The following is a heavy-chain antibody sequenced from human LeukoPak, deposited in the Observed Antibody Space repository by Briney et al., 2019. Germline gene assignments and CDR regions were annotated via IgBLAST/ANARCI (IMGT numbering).Heavy chain of an antibody. V-gene: IGHV3-23*01. CDR2: ISGDGDNT. Sequence: GGSLRLSCAASGFTFNNYALSWVRQAPGEGLEWVSGISGDGDNTYYAESVKGRFTISRDISRNTLYLQMNSLRVEDTAVYYCAKGPKLGDGFHCDYWGQGTLVTVSS. D-gene: IGHD5-24*01. CDR1: GFTFNNYA. CDR3: AKGPKLGDGFHCDY. J-gene: IGHJ4*02.